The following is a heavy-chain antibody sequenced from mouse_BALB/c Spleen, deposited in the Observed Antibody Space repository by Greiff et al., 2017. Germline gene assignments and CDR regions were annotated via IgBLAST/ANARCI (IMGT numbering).Heavy chain of an antibody. CDR1: GYTFTSYW. CDR3: TSWAYYAMDY. Sequence: LQQPGAELVRPGASVKLSCKASGYTFTSYWINWVKQRPGQGLEWIGNIYPSDSYTNYNQKFKDKATLTVDKSSSTAYMQLSSPTSEDSAVYYCTSWAYYAMDYWGQGTSVTVSS. J-gene: IGHJ4*01. V-gene: IGHV1-69*02. D-gene: IGHD4-1*01. CDR2: IYPSDSYT.